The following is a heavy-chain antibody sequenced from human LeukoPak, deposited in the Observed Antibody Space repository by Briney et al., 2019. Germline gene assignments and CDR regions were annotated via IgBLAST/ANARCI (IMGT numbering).Heavy chain of an antibody. Sequence: SETLSLTCAVYGGSFSGYSWSWIRQPPGKGLQWIGEINYNGDTNYNPSLKSQRLTISIDRSLNQFSLKLTSVTAADTAMYFCARGGFTLSSKTNPKYNWFDPWGQGTLVTVSS. V-gene: IGHV4-34*01. CDR3: ARGGFTLSSKTNPKYNWFDP. CDR2: INYNGDT. D-gene: IGHD3-16*01. J-gene: IGHJ5*02. CDR1: GGSFSGYS.